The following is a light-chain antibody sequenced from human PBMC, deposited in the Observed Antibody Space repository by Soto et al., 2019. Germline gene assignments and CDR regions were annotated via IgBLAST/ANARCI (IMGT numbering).Light chain of an antibody. CDR1: QIISTW. V-gene: IGKV1-39*01. Sequence: DIQMTQSPSTLSASVGDRFTITCRSSQIISTWLAWYQQKPGKAPKLLIFAASSLQSGVPSRFSGSGSGTDFTLTISSLQPEDFAAYYCQQSYSTPQTFGQGTKVDIK. CDR2: AAS. J-gene: IGKJ1*01. CDR3: QQSYSTPQT.